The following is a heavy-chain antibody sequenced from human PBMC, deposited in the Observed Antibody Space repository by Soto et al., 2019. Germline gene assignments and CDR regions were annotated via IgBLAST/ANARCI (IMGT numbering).Heavy chain of an antibody. J-gene: IGHJ4*02. CDR2: SHQSGNT. CDR1: GVSIRSHDW. CDR3: ATRDTSRFY. Sequence: QVQLQESGPGLVKPSGTLSLTCAVSGVSIRSHDWWTWVRQPPGKGLEWIGESHQSGNTNYNSALESRVTISVDKSKTQFSLHLSSVTVADTAVYYCATRDTSRFYWGQGTVVTVSS. D-gene: IGHD6-13*01. V-gene: IGHV4-4*02.